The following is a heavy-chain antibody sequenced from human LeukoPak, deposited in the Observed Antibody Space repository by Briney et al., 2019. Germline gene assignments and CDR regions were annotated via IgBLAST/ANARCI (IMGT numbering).Heavy chain of an antibody. CDR2: IISNGGST. V-gene: IGHV3-23*01. CDR1: GFTFSSYA. D-gene: IGHD3-22*01. Sequence: RGSPRLSCAASGFTFSSYAMSWVRQAPGKGLEWVSAIISNGGSTYYADSVKGRFTISRDNSKNTLYLQMNSLRAEDTAVYYCAKNYDSSGYYYGPGGYFDYWGQGTLVTVSS. J-gene: IGHJ4*02. CDR3: AKNYDSSGYYYGPGGYFDY.